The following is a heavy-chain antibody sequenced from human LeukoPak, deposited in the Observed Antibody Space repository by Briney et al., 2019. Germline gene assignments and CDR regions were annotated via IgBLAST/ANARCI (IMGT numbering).Heavy chain of an antibody. D-gene: IGHD3-16*01. CDR2: VYYSGSA. J-gene: IGHJ4*02. CDR1: GGSIFISSYY. V-gene: IGHV4-39*07. CDR3: ARGLTFGGVIFDY. Sequence: SETLSLTCTVSGGSIFISSYYWGWIRQPPGKGLEWIGSVYYSGSAYYDPSLKSRVTLSVDTSKNQFSLKLSSVTAADTAVYYCARGLTFGGVIFDYWGQGTLVTVSS.